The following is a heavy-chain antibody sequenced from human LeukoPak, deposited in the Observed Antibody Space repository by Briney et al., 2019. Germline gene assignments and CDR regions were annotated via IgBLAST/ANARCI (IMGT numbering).Heavy chain of an antibody. J-gene: IGHJ4*02. CDR2: IKGDGSEI. CDR3: ARDGSTFDY. V-gene: IGHV3-7*01. D-gene: IGHD2-2*01. Sequence: GGSLRLSCEASGFTFSNYWMSWVRQAPGKRLEWVANIKGDGSEIYCVDSVKGRFTISRDNDKNSLCLQMNNLRAEDTAVYYCARDGSTFDYWGQGALVTVSS. CDR1: GFTFSNYW.